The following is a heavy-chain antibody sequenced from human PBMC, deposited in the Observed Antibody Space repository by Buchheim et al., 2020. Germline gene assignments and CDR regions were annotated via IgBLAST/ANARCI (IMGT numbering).Heavy chain of an antibody. CDR1: GYTFTSYD. CDR2: MNPNSGNT. CDR3: ARGGPVLRFLEWLTDKDNWFDP. Sequence: QVQLVQSGAEVKKPGASVKVSCKASGYTFTSYDINWVRQATGQGLEWMGWMNPNSGNTGYAQKFQGRVTMTRNTSISTAYMELSSLRSEDTAVYYCARGGPVLRFLEWLTDKDNWFDPWGQGTL. D-gene: IGHD3-3*01. V-gene: IGHV1-8*01. J-gene: IGHJ5*02.